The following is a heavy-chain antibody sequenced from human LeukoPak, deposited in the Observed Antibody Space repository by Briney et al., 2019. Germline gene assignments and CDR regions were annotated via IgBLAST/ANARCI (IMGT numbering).Heavy chain of an antibody. CDR3: ARQGPMTTVVY. D-gene: IGHD4-11*01. V-gene: IGHV4-59*01. J-gene: IGHJ4*02. CDR1: GGSISSYY. CDR2: IYYSGST. Sequence: PSETLSLTCTVSGGSISSYYWSWIRQPPGKGLEWIGYIYYSGSTNYNPSLKSRVTISVDTSKNQFSLKLSSVTAADTAVYYCARQGPMTTVVYWGQGTLVTVSS.